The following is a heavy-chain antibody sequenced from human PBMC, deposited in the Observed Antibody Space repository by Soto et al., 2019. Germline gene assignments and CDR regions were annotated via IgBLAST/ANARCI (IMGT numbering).Heavy chain of an antibody. Sequence: QVQLVQSGAEVKKPGASVKVSCKASGYTFTTHGISWVRQVPGQGLEWMGWVRGDNGHTNYAPSLPGRVTMTTDTSTNTAYMELRSLRSDDTAVYYCARDLGYCRSGTCYREWFDPWGQGTLVTVSS. CDR2: VRGDNGHT. D-gene: IGHD2-15*01. CDR1: GYTFTTHG. CDR3: ARDLGYCRSGTCYREWFDP. V-gene: IGHV1-18*01. J-gene: IGHJ5*02.